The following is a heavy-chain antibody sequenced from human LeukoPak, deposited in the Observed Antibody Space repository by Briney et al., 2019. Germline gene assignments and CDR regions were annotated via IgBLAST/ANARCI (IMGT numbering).Heavy chain of an antibody. D-gene: IGHD3-16*02. CDR2: IKSKTDGGTT. Sequence: GGSLRLSCAASGSTFSNAWMSWVRQAPGKGLEWVGRIKSKTDGGTTDYAAPVKGRFTISRDDSKNTLYLQMNSLKTEDTAVYYCTTSYVWGSYRAFDYWGQGTLVTVSS. V-gene: IGHV3-15*01. CDR3: TTSYVWGSYRAFDY. J-gene: IGHJ4*02. CDR1: GSTFSNAW.